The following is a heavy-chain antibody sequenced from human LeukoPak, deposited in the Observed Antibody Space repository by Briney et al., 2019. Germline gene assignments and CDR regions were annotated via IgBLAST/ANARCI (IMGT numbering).Heavy chain of an antibody. CDR3: ARDFTYCGGDCYPGKFDP. Sequence: PGGSLRLSCAASGFTFSSYGMNWVRQAPGKGLEWVSYISSSSTIYYADSVKGRFTISRDNAKNSLYLQMNSLRDEDTAVYYCARDFTYCGGDCYPGKFDPWGQGTLVTVSS. CDR2: ISSSSTI. V-gene: IGHV3-48*02. CDR1: GFTFSSYG. J-gene: IGHJ5*02. D-gene: IGHD2-21*02.